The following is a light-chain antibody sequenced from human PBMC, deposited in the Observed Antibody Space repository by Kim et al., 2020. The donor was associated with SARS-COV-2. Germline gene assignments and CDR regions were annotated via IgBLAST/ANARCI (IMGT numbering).Light chain of an antibody. J-gene: IGKJ1*01. CDR3: QQRSSWPWT. Sequence: WPPRERAALACRASQSVTHYLAWYQQKPGQAPRLLIYDASNRATGIPSRFSGSGSGTDFTLTINRLEPEDFAVYYCQQRSSWPWTFGQGTKVDIK. V-gene: IGKV3-11*01. CDR2: DAS. CDR1: QSVTHY.